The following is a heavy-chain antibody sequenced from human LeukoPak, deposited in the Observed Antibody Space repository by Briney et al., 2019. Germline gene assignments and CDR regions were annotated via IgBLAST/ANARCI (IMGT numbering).Heavy chain of an antibody. CDR1: GYTLPELS. J-gene: IGHJ4*02. CDR2: FDGEDCET. D-gene: IGHD3-10*01. CDR3: ATDIGAD. Sequence: GASVKVSCKVSGYTLPELSMHWVRQAPGKGLECMGGFDGEDCETIYAQKFQGRGSITEDTSTDWLSLERTSLSSEDTVMYYCATDIGADWGQGTLVTVSS. V-gene: IGHV1-24*01.